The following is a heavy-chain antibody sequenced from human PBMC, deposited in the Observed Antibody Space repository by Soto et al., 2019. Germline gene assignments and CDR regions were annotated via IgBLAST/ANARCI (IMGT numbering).Heavy chain of an antibody. CDR3: ARDFTMVRGFNYYGMDV. D-gene: IGHD3-10*01. CDR2: TWYDESHK. CDR1: GFIFSTYG. V-gene: IGHV3-33*01. Sequence: GGSLRLSCAASGFIFSTYGMHWVRQAPGKGLEWVAMTWYDESHKYYADSVKGRFTISRDNSMNTLYLQMNSLRAEDTAVYYCARDFTMVRGFNYYGMDVWGQGTTVTVSS. J-gene: IGHJ6*02.